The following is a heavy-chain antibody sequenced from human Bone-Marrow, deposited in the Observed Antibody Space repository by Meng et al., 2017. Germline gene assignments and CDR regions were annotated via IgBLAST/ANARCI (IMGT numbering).Heavy chain of an antibody. CDR1: GYTFTSYD. Sequence: ASVKVSCKASGYTFTSYDINWVRQATGQGLEWMGWMNPNSGNTGYAQKFQGRVTITADESTSTAYMELSSLRSEDTAVYYCARSGNRIAAAGNIRWYYYYGMDVWGQGTTVTVSS. CDR2: MNPNSGNT. V-gene: IGHV1-8*01. D-gene: IGHD6-13*01. J-gene: IGHJ6*02. CDR3: ARSGNRIAAAGNIRWYYYYGMDV.